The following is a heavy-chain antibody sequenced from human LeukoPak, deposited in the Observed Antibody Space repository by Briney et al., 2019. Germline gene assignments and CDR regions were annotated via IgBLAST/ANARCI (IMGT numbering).Heavy chain of an antibody. CDR1: GFTFSSYG. V-gene: IGHV3-30*18. CDR2: ISYDGSNK. D-gene: IGHD2-15*01. Sequence: PGRSLRLSCAASGFTFSSYGMHWVRQAPGKGLEWVAVISYDGSNKYYADSVKGRFTISRDNSKNTLYLQMNSLRAEDTAVYYCAKDALGYCSGGSCSTRSWFDPWGRGTLVTVSS. CDR3: AKDALGYCSGGSCSTRSWFDP. J-gene: IGHJ5*02.